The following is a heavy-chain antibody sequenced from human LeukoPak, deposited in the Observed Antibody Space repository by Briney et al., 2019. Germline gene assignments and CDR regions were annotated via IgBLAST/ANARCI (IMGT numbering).Heavy chain of an antibody. V-gene: IGHV1-18*01. CDR3: ARDYSSSYNKRYFDY. J-gene: IGHJ4*02. D-gene: IGHD6-6*01. CDR2: ISAYNGNT. Sequence: ASVKVSCKASGYTFTSYGISWVRQAPGQGLEWMGWISAYNGNTNYAQKLQGRVTMTRDTSTSTVHMELSSLRSEDTAVYYCARDYSSSYNKRYFDYWGQGTLVSVSS. CDR1: GYTFTSYG.